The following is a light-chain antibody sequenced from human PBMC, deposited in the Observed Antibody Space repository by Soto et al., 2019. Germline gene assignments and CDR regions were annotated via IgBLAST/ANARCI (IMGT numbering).Light chain of an antibody. CDR3: QHYKNYPWT. CDR1: QAVGRY. J-gene: IGKJ1*01. V-gene: IGKV1-8*01. CDR2: GAS. Sequence: AIRMTQSPSSLSAPAGDRVAIACRASQAVGRYLAWYQQKPGQAPKLLIYGASTLQSGVPSRFSGGGSGTDFTLTISCLQSEDFATYYCQHYKNYPWTFGQGTKVEIK.